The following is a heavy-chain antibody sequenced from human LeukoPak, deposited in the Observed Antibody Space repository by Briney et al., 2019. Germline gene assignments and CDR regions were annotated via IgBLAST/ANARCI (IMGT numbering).Heavy chain of an antibody. D-gene: IGHD3-22*01. V-gene: IGHV1-2*02. CDR1: GYTFTGYY. J-gene: IGHJ4*02. Sequence: ASVKVSCKASGYTFTGYYMQWVRQAPRQGLEWVGWINTNSGGTNYAQKVQGRVTMTRDTSISTTYMELSRLKSDDTAVYYCARDGYDSSGFSDYWGQGTLVTVSS. CDR2: INTNSGGT. CDR3: ARDGYDSSGFSDY.